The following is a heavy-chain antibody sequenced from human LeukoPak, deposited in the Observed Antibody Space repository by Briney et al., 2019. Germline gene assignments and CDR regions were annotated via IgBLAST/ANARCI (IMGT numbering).Heavy chain of an antibody. CDR1: GFTFSNYS. D-gene: IGHD1-7*01. CDR2: ISSRSTYI. J-gene: IGHJ3*02. Sequence: GGSLRLSCAASGFTFSNYSMNWVRQAPGKGLEWVSSISSRSTYIYYADAVKGRFTISRDNAKNSLYLHMSSLRSEDTAVYYCATELGASPLYNWNYGNDAFDIWGQGTMVTVSS. CDR3: ATELGASPLYNWNYGNDAFDI. V-gene: IGHV3-21*04.